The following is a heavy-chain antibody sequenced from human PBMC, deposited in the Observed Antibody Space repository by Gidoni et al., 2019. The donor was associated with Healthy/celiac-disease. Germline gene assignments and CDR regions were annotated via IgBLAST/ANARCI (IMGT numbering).Heavy chain of an antibody. D-gene: IGHD3-22*01. CDR3: ARNHYYDSSGPFDY. CDR1: GFTFSSYG. V-gene: IGHV3-33*01. J-gene: IGHJ4*02. Sequence: QVQLVESGGGVVQPGRSLRLSCAASGFTFSSYGMHWVRQAPGKGLEWVAVIWYDGSNKYYADSVKGRFTISRDNSKNTLYLQMNSLRAEDTAVYYCARNHYYDSSGPFDYWGQGTLVTVS. CDR2: IWYDGSNK.